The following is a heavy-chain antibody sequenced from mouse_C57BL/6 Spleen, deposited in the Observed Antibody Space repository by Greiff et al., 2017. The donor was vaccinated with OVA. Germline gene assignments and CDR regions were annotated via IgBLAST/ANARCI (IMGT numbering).Heavy chain of an antibody. CDR3: AYSNYLAWFAY. D-gene: IGHD2-5*01. V-gene: IGHV1-19*01. Sequence: VQLQQSGPVLVKPGASVKMSCKASGYTFTDYYMNWVKQSHGKSLEWIGVINPYNGGTSYNQKFKGKATLTVDKSSSTAYMELNSLTSEDSAVYYCAYSNYLAWFAYWGQGTLVTVSA. CDR2: INPYNGGT. J-gene: IGHJ3*01. CDR1: GYTFTDYY.